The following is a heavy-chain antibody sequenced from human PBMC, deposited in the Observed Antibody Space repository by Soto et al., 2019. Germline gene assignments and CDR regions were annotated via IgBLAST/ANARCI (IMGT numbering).Heavy chain of an antibody. Sequence: SETLSLTCTVSGVSISSYYWSWIRQPPGKGLEWIGYIYYSGSTNYNPSLKSRVTISVDTSKNQFSLKLSSVTAADTAVYYCARQGGDYWGQGTLVTVSS. CDR1: GVSISSYY. CDR2: IYYSGST. V-gene: IGHV4-59*08. CDR3: ARQGGDY. D-gene: IGHD3-16*01. J-gene: IGHJ4*02.